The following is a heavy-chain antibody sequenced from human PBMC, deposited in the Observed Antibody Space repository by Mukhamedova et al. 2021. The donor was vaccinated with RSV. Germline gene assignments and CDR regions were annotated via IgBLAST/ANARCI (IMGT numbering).Heavy chain of an antibody. Sequence: GKGLEWVGFIRSKAYGGTTEYAASVKGRFTISRDDSISIAYLQLNSLKTEDTAVYYCTRGKAGFLEWLFVSGFDYWGKGTLVTVSS. V-gene: IGHV3-49*02. D-gene: IGHD3-3*01. CDR3: TRGKAGFLEWLFVSGFDY. CDR2: IRSKAYGGTT. J-gene: IGHJ4*02.